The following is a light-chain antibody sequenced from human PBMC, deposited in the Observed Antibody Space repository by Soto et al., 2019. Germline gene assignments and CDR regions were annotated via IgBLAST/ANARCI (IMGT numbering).Light chain of an antibody. CDR1: QSVSSY. CDR2: DAA. CDR3: QQRSNWPLT. V-gene: IGKV3-11*01. Sequence: IVLTQSPATLSLSPGERATLSCRASQSVSSYLAWYQQKPDQAPRLRIYDAANMATGIPARFSGSGSGTDVTLTISSLEPEDFEVYYCQQRSNWPLTFGGGTKVEIK. J-gene: IGKJ4*01.